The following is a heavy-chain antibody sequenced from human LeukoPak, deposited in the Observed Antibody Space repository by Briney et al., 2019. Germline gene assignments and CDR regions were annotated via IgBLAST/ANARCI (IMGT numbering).Heavy chain of an antibody. Sequence: SETLSLTCTVSGDSISAYYWSWIRQPPGKGLEWIGYIYYSGSTNYNPSLRSRVTISIHTSKKHFSLKLSSVTAADTAVYYCARYFGGVVDAFDVWGQGTMVTVSS. CDR2: IYYSGST. D-gene: IGHD3-16*01. CDR1: GDSISAYY. J-gene: IGHJ3*01. CDR3: ARYFGGVVDAFDV. V-gene: IGHV4-59*08.